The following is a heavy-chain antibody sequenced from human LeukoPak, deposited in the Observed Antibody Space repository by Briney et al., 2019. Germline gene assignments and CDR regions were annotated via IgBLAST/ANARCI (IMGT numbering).Heavy chain of an antibody. CDR2: IYYSGSA. V-gene: IGHV4-31*11. J-gene: IGHJ3*02. CDR1: GDSINSGAYY. CDR3: ARWLPELDAFDI. Sequence: SEILSLTCGVSGDSINSGAYYWSWIRQHPGKGLEWIGDIYYSGSASYNPSLKSRVTISVDTPKNQFSLKLSSVTAADTAVYYCARWLPELDAFDIWGQGTMVTVSS. D-gene: IGHD5-18*01.